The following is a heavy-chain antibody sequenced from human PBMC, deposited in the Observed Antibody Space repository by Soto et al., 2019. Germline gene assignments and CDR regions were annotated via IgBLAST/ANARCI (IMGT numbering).Heavy chain of an antibody. J-gene: IGHJ6*01. V-gene: IGHV3-7*01. CDR3: ARTRITVTPPLLAVLTKYYYYGVDV. Sequence: EVQLVESGGGLVQPGGSLRLSCAASGFTFSSYAMSWVRQAPGKGLEWVANIREDGGERNFVDTVKGRFTISRDNAMNSLSLQMNSLRAEDTAVYYCARTRITVTPPLLAVLTKYYYYGVDVWGEGTAVSVSS. CDR2: IREDGGER. CDR1: GFTFSSYA. D-gene: IGHD4-4*01.